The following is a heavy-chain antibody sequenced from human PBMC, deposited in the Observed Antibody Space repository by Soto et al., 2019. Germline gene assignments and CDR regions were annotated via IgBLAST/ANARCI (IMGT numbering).Heavy chain of an antibody. V-gene: IGHV4-4*02. J-gene: IGHJ5*02. D-gene: IGHD6-6*01. CDR1: GGSISSSNW. CDR3: ARDPSHLYKYSSSSGWFDP. CDR2: IYHSGST. Sequence: PSETLSLTCAVSGGSISSSNWWSWVRQPPGKGLEWIGEIYHSGSTNYNPSLKSRVTISVDKSKNQFSLKLSSVTAADTAVYYCARDPSHLYKYSSSSGWFDPWGQGTLVTVSS.